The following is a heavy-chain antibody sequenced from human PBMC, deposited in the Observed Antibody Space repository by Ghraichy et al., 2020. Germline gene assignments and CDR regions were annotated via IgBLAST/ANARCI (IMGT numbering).Heavy chain of an antibody. D-gene: IGHD3-3*01. CDR2: ISSSGSTI. V-gene: IGHV3-48*03. CDR3: AREQGYYDLSDY. J-gene: IGHJ4*02. CDR1: GFTFSSYA. Sequence: GGSLRLSCATSGFTFSSYAMNWVRQAPGKGLEWVSYISSSGSTIYYADTVKGRFTISRDNAKNSLYLQMNSLRAEDTAVYYCAREQGYYDLSDYWGQGTLVTVSS.